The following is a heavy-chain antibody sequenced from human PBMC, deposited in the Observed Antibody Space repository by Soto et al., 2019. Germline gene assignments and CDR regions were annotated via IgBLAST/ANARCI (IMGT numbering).Heavy chain of an antibody. CDR2: INPSSGST. D-gene: IGHD1-1*01. Sequence: QVQLVQSGAEVKKPGASVKVSCKASGCTFTRNHLQWVRQAPGQGLEWMGIINPSSGSTSYAQKFQGRVTMTRDTSTSIVYMDLSSLRSEDTAVYYCARDPDWNESFDYWGQGTLVTVSS. V-gene: IGHV1-46*03. CDR1: GCTFTRNH. CDR3: ARDPDWNESFDY. J-gene: IGHJ4*02.